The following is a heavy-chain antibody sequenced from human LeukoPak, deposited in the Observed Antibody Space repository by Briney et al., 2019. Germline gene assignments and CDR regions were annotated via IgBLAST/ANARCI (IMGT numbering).Heavy chain of an antibody. CDR2: ISGSGGST. Sequence: PGGSLRLSCEASGFTFSSYAMSWVRQAPGKGLEWVSAISGSGGSTYYADSVKGRFTISRDNSKNTLYLQMNSLRAEDTAVYYCAKDGDGYNLYYYYYYMDVWGKGTTVTVSS. D-gene: IGHD5-24*01. J-gene: IGHJ6*03. V-gene: IGHV3-23*01. CDR3: AKDGDGYNLYYYYYYMDV. CDR1: GFTFSSYA.